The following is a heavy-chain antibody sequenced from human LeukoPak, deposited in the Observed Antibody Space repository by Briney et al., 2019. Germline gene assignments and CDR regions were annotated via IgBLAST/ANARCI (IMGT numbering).Heavy chain of an antibody. J-gene: IGHJ4*02. CDR3: AKSGYYYDSSGYYNYFDY. CDR1: GFMFNAYA. V-gene: IGHV3-23*01. D-gene: IGHD3-22*01. Sequence: GGSLRLSCVGSGFMFNAYAMSWVRQAPGKGLEWVSAISGSGGSTYYADSVKGRFTISRDNSKNTLYLQMNSLRAEDTAVYSCAKSGYYYDSSGYYNYFDYWGQGTLVTVSS. CDR2: ISGSGGST.